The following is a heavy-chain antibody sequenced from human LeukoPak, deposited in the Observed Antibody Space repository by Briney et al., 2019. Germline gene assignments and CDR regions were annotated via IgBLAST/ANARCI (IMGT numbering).Heavy chain of an antibody. CDR1: GFSLSTRGVG. V-gene: IGHV2-5*01. CDR2: IYWNDDK. CDR3: ARASSIAAPGDY. D-gene: IGHD6-6*01. Sequence: SGPTLVNPTQTLTLTCTFSGFSLSTRGVGVGWIRQPPGKALEWLALIYWNDDKRYSPSLKSRLTITKDTSKNQVVLTMTNMDPVDTATYYCARASSIAAPGDYWGQGTLVTVSS. J-gene: IGHJ4*02.